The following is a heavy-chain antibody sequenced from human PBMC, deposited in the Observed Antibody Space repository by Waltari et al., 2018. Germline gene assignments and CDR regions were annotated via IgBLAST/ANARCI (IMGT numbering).Heavy chain of an antibody. CDR3: VRNGLGYCTSSTCYKNDD. CDR2: IYHGGDK. V-gene: IGHV4-38-2*01. Sequence: QVQLQESGPGLVRPSETRSLTCAVSVYLRYSGYYWCWVRQTPGKGLQWIGTIYHGGDKYYNPSLESRVTMSLDTSKNQFFLKLTSVTAEDTAMYYCVRNGLGYCTSSTCYKNDDWGQGTLVTVSS. CDR1: VYLRYSGYY. D-gene: IGHD2-2*01. J-gene: IGHJ1*01.